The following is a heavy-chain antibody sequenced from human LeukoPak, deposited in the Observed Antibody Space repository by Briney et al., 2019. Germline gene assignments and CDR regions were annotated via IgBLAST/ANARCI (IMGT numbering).Heavy chain of an antibody. CDR2: IYTSGST. V-gene: IGHV4-4*07. D-gene: IGHD6-19*01. Sequence: SETLSLTCTVSGGSISSYYWSWIRQPAGKGLEWIGRIYTSGSTNYNPSLKSRVTMSVDTSNTQFSLKLSSVTAADTAVYYCARGRSSGWPNYFDYWGQGTLVTVSS. J-gene: IGHJ4*02. CDR3: ARGRSSGWPNYFDY. CDR1: GGSISSYY.